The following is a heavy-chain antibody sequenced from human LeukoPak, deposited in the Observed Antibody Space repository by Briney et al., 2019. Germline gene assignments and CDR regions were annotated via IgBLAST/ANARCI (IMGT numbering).Heavy chain of an antibody. J-gene: IGHJ2*01. CDR2: IYYSGST. D-gene: IGHD3-22*01. V-gene: IGHV4-30-4*01. CDR3: ARDTTHYDSSGYYLRYWYFDL. CDR1: GGSISSGDYY. Sequence: SETLSLTCTVSGGSISSGDYYWSWIRQPPGKGLEWIGYIYYSGSTYCNPSLKSRVTISVDTSKNQFSLKLSSVTAADTAVYYCARDTTHYDSSGYYLRYWYFDLWGRGTLVTVSS.